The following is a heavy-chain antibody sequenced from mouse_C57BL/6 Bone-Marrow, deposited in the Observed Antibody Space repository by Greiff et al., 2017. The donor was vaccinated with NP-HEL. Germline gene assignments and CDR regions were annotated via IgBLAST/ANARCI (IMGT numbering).Heavy chain of an antibody. CDR3: ARPYRGYAMDY. V-gene: IGHV1-59*01. D-gene: IGHD2-14*01. Sequence: QVQLKQPGAELVRPGTSVKLSCKASGYTFTSYWMHWVKQRPGQGLEWIGVIDPSDSYTNYNQKFKGKATLTVDTSSSTAYMQLSSLTSEDSAVYYCARPYRGYAMDYWGQGTSVTVSS. CDR1: GYTFTSYW. J-gene: IGHJ4*01. CDR2: IDPSDSYT.